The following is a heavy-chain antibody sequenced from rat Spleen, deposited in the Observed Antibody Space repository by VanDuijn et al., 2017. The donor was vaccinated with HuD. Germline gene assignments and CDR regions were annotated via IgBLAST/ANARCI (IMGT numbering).Heavy chain of an antibody. V-gene: IGHV5-25*01. CDR2: ISPSGVIT. D-gene: IGHD1-12*02. CDR1: GFTFSSYD. J-gene: IGHJ2*01. Sequence: EVQLVESGGGLVQPGRSLKLSCAASGFTFSSYDMAWVRQAPTKGLEWVASISPSGVITYYRDSVKGRFTVSRDNAKSILYLQMDSLRSEDTATYYCARHEYYDGTFYHYFDYWGQGVMVTVSS. CDR3: ARHEYYDGTFYHYFDY.